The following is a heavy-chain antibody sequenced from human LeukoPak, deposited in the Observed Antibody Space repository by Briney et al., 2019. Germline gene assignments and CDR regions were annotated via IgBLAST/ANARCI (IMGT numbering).Heavy chain of an antibody. V-gene: IGHV4-4*02. D-gene: IGHD6-19*01. Sequence: PSETLSLTCSVSGDSISTNEWWSWVRQPPGKGLEWIGEVFHSGSTNYNPSLKSRVTISIDKSKNQFSLEVTSVTAADTAIYYCARDIAVAGTNYFDFWGQGVLVTVSS. CDR3: ARDIAVAGTNYFDF. J-gene: IGHJ4*02. CDR2: VFHSGST. CDR1: GDSISTNEW.